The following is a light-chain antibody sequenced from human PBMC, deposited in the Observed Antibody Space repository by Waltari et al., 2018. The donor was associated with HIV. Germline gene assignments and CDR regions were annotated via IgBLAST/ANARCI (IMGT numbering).Light chain of an antibody. Sequence: HSALTQPPSASGSPGQSVTISCTGTSSAVGGYNYVSWFQQYPGKAPKLMIFEVSKRPSGVPHRFSGSKSGNMASLTVSGLQAEDEADYYCSSYGGRNNYVIFGGGTKLTVL. CDR3: SSYGGRNNYVI. J-gene: IGLJ2*01. V-gene: IGLV2-8*01. CDR1: SSAVGGYNY. CDR2: EVS.